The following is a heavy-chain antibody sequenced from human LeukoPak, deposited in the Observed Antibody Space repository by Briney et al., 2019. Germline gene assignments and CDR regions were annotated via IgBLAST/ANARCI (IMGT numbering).Heavy chain of an antibody. D-gene: IGHD2-15*01. V-gene: IGHV3-21*01. Sequence: GGSLRLSCAVSGFSFSSYSMNGVRQAPGKGLEWVSSISSSSSYIYYADSVKGRFTISRDNAKKSLYVQMNSLRAEDTAVYYCARSRGYYCSAGSCYYPFDYWGQGTLVTVSS. CDR2: ISSSSSYI. CDR3: ARSRGYYCSAGSCYYPFDY. J-gene: IGHJ4*02. CDR1: GFSFSSYS.